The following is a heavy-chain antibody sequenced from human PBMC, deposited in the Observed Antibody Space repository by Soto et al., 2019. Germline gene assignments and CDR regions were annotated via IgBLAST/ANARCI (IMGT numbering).Heavy chain of an antibody. Sequence: PGGSLRLSCAASGFTFSGSAMHWVRQASGKGLEWVGRIRSKDNSYATAYAASVKGRFTISRDDSKNTAYLQMNSLKTEDTAVYYCTTYGSGLFDIWGQGTMVTVSS. CDR3: TTYGSGLFDI. D-gene: IGHD3-10*01. J-gene: IGHJ3*02. CDR2: IRSKDNSYAT. V-gene: IGHV3-73*01. CDR1: GFTFSGSA.